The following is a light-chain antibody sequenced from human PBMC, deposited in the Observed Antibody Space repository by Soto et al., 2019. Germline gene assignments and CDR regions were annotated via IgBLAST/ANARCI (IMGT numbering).Light chain of an antibody. J-gene: IGKJ1*01. CDR3: QQSFGITWT. V-gene: IGKV1-39*01. Sequence: DVRMTQPPSSLSASVGDIVTITCRASQSISTYLNWYQQKPGRAPPVVIYAASNLQSGVPSRFRGGRSGTDFTRTITGLQPADSAPYFCQQSFGITWTFGQGNKVHIK. CDR2: AAS. CDR1: QSISTY.